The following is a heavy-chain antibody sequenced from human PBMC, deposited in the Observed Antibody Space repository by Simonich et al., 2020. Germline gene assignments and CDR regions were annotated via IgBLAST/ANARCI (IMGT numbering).Heavy chain of an antibody. Sequence: QVQLHQWGAGLLKPSETLSLTCAVYGGSFSGYYWSWIRKPPGKGREWIGEINHSGSTNYNPSLKRRVTISVDTSKNQFSLKRSSVTAADTAVYYCARDGPLTDDAFDIWGQGTMVTVSS. J-gene: IGHJ3*02. CDR1: GGSFSGYY. CDR2: INHSGST. CDR3: ARDGPLTDDAFDI. V-gene: IGHV4-34*01. D-gene: IGHD7-27*01.